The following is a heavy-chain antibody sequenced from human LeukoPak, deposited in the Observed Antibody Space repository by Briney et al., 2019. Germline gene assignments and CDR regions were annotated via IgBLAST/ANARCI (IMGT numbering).Heavy chain of an antibody. J-gene: IGHJ3*02. D-gene: IGHD3/OR15-3a*01. CDR1: GFTFSSYA. CDR3: AGYFARTGYYAEGFDI. Sequence: GGSLRLSCAASGFTFSSYAMSWVRQAPGKGLEWVSAISGSGGSTYYADSVKGRFTISRDNSKNTLYLQMNSLRAEDTAVYYCAGYFARTGYYAEGFDIWGQGTMVTVSP. V-gene: IGHV3-23*01. CDR2: ISGSGGST.